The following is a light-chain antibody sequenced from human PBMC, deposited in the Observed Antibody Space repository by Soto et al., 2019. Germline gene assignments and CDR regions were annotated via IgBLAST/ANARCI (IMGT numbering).Light chain of an antibody. CDR2: EAS. Sequence: DIQMTQSPSTLSASVGDRVTITCRASQSTSTWLAWYQQRPGKTPKLLISEASKLESGAPSRFSGSGSGTEFSLTISSLEPDGFATYYCQQYITFPFAVGQGTKVEIK. V-gene: IGKV1-5*03. CDR1: QSTSTW. J-gene: IGKJ1*01. CDR3: QQYITFPFA.